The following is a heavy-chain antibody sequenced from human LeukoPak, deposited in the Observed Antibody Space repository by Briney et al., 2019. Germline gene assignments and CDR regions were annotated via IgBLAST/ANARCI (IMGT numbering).Heavy chain of an antibody. CDR3: ARGRKTRASCSTTSCPNWFDP. Sequence: GASVKVSCKVSGYTLTGLSMHWVRQAPGKGLEWMGGFDPEDGETIYAQKFQGRVTMTRDTSTTTAYLDLSSLRSEDTAVYFCARGRKTRASCSTTSCPNWFDPWGQGTLVTVSS. V-gene: IGHV1-24*01. CDR2: FDPEDGET. CDR1: GYTLTGLS. D-gene: IGHD2-2*01. J-gene: IGHJ5*02.